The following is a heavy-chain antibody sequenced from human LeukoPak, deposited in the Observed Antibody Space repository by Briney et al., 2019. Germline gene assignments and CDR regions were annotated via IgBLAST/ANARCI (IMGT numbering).Heavy chain of an antibody. D-gene: IGHD5-18*01. Sequence: KPGESLKISCKGSGYSFTSYWIGWVRQMPGKGLEWMVIIYPGDSDTRYSPSSQGQATISADKSISTAYLQCSSLKAADTAMYYCTSAGAYTAMAPFDDWGQGTLVSVSS. CDR1: GYSFTSYW. CDR3: TSAGAYTAMAPFDD. V-gene: IGHV5-51*01. J-gene: IGHJ4*01. CDR2: IYPGDSDT.